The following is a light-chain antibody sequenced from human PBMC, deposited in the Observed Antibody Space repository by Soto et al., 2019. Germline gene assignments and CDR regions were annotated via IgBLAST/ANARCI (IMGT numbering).Light chain of an antibody. V-gene: IGKV3-20*01. CDR2: GAS. CDR3: QQYGSSGT. CDR1: QSVSNNY. J-gene: IGKJ1*01. Sequence: EIVLTQSPGTLSLSPGEGATLSCRASQSVSNNYLAWYQQKPGQAPRLLIYGASNRATGIPDRFSGSGSGTDFTLTISRLEPEDFAVYYCQQYGSSGTLGQGTKVDIK.